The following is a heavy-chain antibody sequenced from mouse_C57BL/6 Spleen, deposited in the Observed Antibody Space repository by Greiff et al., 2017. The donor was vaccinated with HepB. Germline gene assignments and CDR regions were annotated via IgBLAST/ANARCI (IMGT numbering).Heavy chain of an antibody. D-gene: IGHD1-2*01. CDR2: IRNKANGYTT. V-gene: IGHV7-3*01. Sequence: EVQRVESGGGLVQPGGSLSLSCAASGFTFTDYYMSWVRQPPGKALEWLGFIRNKANGYTTEYSASVKGRFTISRDNSQSILYLQMNALRAEDSATYYCARGQYGGGFADWGQGTLVTVSA. CDR1: GFTFTDYY. J-gene: IGHJ3*01. CDR3: ARGQYGGGFAD.